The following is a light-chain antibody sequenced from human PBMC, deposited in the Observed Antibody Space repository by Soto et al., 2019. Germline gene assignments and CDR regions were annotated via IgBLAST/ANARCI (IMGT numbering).Light chain of an antibody. J-gene: IGKJ4*01. CDR3: QQVDSYPLS. CDR1: QGISSS. Sequence: DIPLTQSPSFLSASVGDRVTITCRASQGISSSLAWYQQEPGKAPKLLIYAASTWQSGVPSRFSGSVSGTEFTLTLIRLQRENFATYYCQQVDSYPLSFGGWTKVEI. V-gene: IGKV1-9*01. CDR2: AAS.